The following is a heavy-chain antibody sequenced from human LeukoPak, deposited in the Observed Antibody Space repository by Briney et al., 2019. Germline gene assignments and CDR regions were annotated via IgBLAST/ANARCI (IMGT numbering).Heavy chain of an antibody. Sequence: SGGSLRLSCAASGFTFSSYGMHWVRQAPGKGLEWVAVIWYDGSNKYYADSVKGRFTISRDNSKNTLYLQMNSLRAEDTAVYYCARDAGYSSSWFDYWGQGTLVTVSS. CDR1: GFTFSSYG. CDR2: IWYDGSNK. J-gene: IGHJ4*02. V-gene: IGHV3-33*01. D-gene: IGHD6-13*01. CDR3: ARDAGYSSSWFDY.